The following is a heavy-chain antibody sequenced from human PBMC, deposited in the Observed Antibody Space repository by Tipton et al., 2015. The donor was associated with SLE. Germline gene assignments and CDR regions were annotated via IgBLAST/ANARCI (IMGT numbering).Heavy chain of an antibody. Sequence: QVQLVQSGAEVKKSGASVKVSCKASGYTFSNYGITWVRQAPGQGLEWMGWISGLSGNTNFAQKFKGRVIVSTDKSMNTAYMELRSLRSDDTAMYYCVRERAYSSSTYSEYDRWSEGTMVTVYS. CDR3: VRERAYSSSTYSEYDR. D-gene: IGHD6-13*01. J-gene: IGHJ3*01. CDR1: GYTFSNYG. V-gene: IGHV1-18*01. CDR2: ISGLSGNT.